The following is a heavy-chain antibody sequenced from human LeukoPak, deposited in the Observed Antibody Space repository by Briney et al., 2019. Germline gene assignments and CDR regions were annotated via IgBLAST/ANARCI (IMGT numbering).Heavy chain of an antibody. J-gene: IGHJ4*02. D-gene: IGHD2-15*01. CDR3: ARAPGYCSGGSCAYYFDY. CDR2: IYYSGST. Sequence: SETLSLTCTVSGGSISSYYWSWIRQPPGKGLEWIGYIYYSGSTNYNPSLKSRVTISVDTSKNQFSLKLSSVTAADTVVYYCARAPGYCSGGSCAYYFDYWGQGTLVTVSS. CDR1: GGSISSYY. V-gene: IGHV4-59*01.